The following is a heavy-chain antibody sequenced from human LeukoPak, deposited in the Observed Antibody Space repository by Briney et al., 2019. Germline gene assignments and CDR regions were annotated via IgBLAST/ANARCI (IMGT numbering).Heavy chain of an antibody. Sequence: PGRSLRLSCAASGFTFSSYAMHWVRQAPGKGLEWVAVISYDGSNKYYADSVKGRFTISRDNSKNTLYLQMNSLRAEDTAVYYCAREVDYGDYGFFDCWGQGTLVTVSS. V-gene: IGHV3-30*01. CDR1: GFTFSSYA. D-gene: IGHD4-17*01. CDR2: ISYDGSNK. CDR3: AREVDYGDYGFFDC. J-gene: IGHJ4*02.